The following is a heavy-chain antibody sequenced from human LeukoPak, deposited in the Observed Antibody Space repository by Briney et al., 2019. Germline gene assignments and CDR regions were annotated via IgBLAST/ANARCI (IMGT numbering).Heavy chain of an antibody. CDR3: ARLSAGFGEFLDAFDI. CDR2: IYPGDSDT. D-gene: IGHD3-10*01. J-gene: IGHJ3*02. Sequence: KGGESLKISCKGSGYSFTSYWIGRVRQMPGKGLEWMGIIYPGDSDTRYSPSFQGQVTISADKSISTAYLQWSSLKASDTAMYYCARLSAGFGEFLDAFDIWGQGTMVTVSS. CDR1: GYSFTSYW. V-gene: IGHV5-51*01.